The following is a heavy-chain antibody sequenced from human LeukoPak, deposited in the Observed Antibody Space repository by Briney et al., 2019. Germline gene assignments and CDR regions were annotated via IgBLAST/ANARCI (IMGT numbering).Heavy chain of an antibody. J-gene: IGHJ6*03. V-gene: IGHV3-53*01. Sequence: GESLRPSCAASGFSVSMKYMTWVRQAPGKGLEWVSVIFSGGTTYYADSVRGRFTVSRDNSKNMMYLQMNSLRAEDAAVYYCARFSGPGMQHYYYYMDVWGTGTTVTVSS. CDR2: IFSGGTT. D-gene: IGHD3-10*01. CDR1: GFSVSMKY. CDR3: ARFSGPGMQHYYYYMDV.